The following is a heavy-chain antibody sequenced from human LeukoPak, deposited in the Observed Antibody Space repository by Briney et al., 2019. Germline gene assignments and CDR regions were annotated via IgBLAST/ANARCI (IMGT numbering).Heavy chain of an antibody. CDR2: INPNSGGT. CDR3: ARELCSGGSCSTRTFDY. V-gene: IGHV1-2*02. J-gene: IGHJ4*02. Sequence: ASVKVSCKASGYTFTGYYMHWVRQAPEQGLEWMGWINPNSGGTNYAQKFQGRVTMTRDTSISTAYMELSRLRSDDTAVYYCARELCSGGSCSTRTFDYWGQGTLVTVSS. CDR1: GYTFTGYY. D-gene: IGHD2-15*01.